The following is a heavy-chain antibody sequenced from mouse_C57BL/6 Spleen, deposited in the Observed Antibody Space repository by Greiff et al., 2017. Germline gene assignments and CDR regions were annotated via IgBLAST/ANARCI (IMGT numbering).Heavy chain of an antibody. V-gene: IGHV1-76*01. CDR3: ARCRSNYDYAMDY. J-gene: IGHJ4*01. CDR1: GYTFTDYY. CDR2: IYPGSGNT. D-gene: IGHD2-5*01. Sequence: VQLQQSGAELVRPGASVKLSCKASGYTFTDYYINWVKQRPGQGLEWIARIYPGSGNTYYNEKFKGKATLTAEKSSSTAYMQLSSLTSEDSAVYFCARCRSNYDYAMDYWGQGTSVTVSS.